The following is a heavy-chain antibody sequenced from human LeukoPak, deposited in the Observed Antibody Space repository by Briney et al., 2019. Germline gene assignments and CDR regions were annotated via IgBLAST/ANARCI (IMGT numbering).Heavy chain of an antibody. V-gene: IGHV3-15*07. CDR3: GDFYNSGSYYP. D-gene: IGHD3-10*01. J-gene: IGHJ5*02. CDR1: GLTFSEVW. Sequence: PGGSLRLSCAASGLTFSEVWMNWVRQAPGKGLEWVGRILSNAAGATTDYTAPVKGRFTISRDDSKNILYLEMNSLRTEDTAVYYCGDFYNSGSYYPWGQGTLVAVSS. CDR2: ILSNAAGATT.